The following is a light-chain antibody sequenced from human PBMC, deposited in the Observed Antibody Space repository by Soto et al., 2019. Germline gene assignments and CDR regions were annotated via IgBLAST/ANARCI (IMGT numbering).Light chain of an antibody. J-gene: IGLJ3*02. CDR2: EVS. V-gene: IGLV2-14*01. CDR1: SSDVGGYNF. Sequence: QSVLTQPASVSGSPGQSITISCTGTSSDVGGYNFVSWYQQHPGKAPKIMISEVSKRPSGVSSRFSGSKSGNTASLTISGLQAEDEADYYCCSPTSSSTRVFGGGTQLTVL. CDR3: CSPTSSSTRV.